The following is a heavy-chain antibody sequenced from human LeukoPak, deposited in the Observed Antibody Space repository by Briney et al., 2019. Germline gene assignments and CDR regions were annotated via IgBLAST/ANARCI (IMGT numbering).Heavy chain of an antibody. CDR3: AKPVVPAAMRSHYYYYYGMDV. Sequence: GGPLRLSCAASGLTFSSYGMHWVRQAPGKGLEWVAVISYDGSNKYYADSVKGRFTISRDNSKNTLYLQMNSLRAEDTAVYYCAKPVVPAAMRSHYYYYYGMDVWGQGTTVTVSS. V-gene: IGHV3-30*18. D-gene: IGHD2-2*01. CDR2: ISYDGSNK. J-gene: IGHJ6*02. CDR1: GLTFSSYG.